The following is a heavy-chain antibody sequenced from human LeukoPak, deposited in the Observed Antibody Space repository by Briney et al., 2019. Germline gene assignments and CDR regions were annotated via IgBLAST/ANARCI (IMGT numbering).Heavy chain of an antibody. Sequence: AETLSLTCTVSGGSISSYYWSWIWQPAGKGLEWMGRIYTSGSTNYNPSLKSRVTMSVDTSKNQFSLKLSSVTAADTAVYYCAREGITGTTGDAFDIWGQGTMVTVSS. J-gene: IGHJ3*02. CDR3: AREGITGTTGDAFDI. V-gene: IGHV4-4*07. CDR2: IYTSGST. CDR1: GGSISSYY. D-gene: IGHD1-7*01.